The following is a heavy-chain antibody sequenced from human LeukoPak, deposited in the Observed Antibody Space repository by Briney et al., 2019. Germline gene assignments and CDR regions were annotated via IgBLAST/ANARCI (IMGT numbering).Heavy chain of an antibody. CDR3: ARRLLTIFGVVNQVGAFDI. D-gene: IGHD3-3*01. J-gene: IGHJ3*02. Sequence: GGSLRLSCAASGFTFSSYWMSWVRQAPGKGLEWVANIKQDGSEKYYVDSVKGRFTISRDNAKNSLYLQMNSLRAEDTAVYYCARRLLTIFGVVNQVGAFDIWGQGTMVTVSS. CDR2: IKQDGSEK. CDR1: GFTFSSYW. V-gene: IGHV3-7*01.